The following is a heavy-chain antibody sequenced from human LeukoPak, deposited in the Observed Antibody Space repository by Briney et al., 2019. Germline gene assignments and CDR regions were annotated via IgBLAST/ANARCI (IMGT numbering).Heavy chain of an antibody. CDR2: INPNSGGT. CDR1: GYTFTGYY. Sequence: GASVKVSCKASGYTFTGYYMHWVRQAPGQGLEWMGWINPNSGGTNYAQKFQGRVTMTRDTSISTAYMELSSLRSEDTAVYYCAREGIAVAGSPAFDPWGQGTLVTVSS. V-gene: IGHV1-2*02. D-gene: IGHD6-19*01. J-gene: IGHJ5*02. CDR3: AREGIAVAGSPAFDP.